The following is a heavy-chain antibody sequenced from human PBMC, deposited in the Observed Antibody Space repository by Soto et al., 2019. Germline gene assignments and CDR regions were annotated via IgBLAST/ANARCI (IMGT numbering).Heavy chain of an antibody. J-gene: IGHJ4*02. CDR1: GYTFSGYY. CDR2: INPNSGDT. D-gene: IGHD6-19*01. V-gene: IGHV1-2*02. CDR3: ARDPLGGLDFDY. Sequence: LVKVSCKASGYTFSGYYMHWVRQAPGQGLEWMGWINPNSGDTNYAQKFQGRLTMTWDTSISTFYMELSSLKSDDTAVNYCARDPLGGLDFDYWGQGTLVTVSS.